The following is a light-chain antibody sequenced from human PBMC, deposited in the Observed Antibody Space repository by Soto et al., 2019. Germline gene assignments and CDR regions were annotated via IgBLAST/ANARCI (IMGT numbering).Light chain of an antibody. J-gene: IGKJ1*01. Sequence: DIQLTQSPSFLSASVGDRVTITCRASQVISSYLAWYQQKPGKAPKLLIYAASTLQSGVPSRFSGSGSGTEFTLTISSLQPDDFATYYCQQYNSRRTFGQGTKVDIK. CDR1: QVISSY. V-gene: IGKV1-9*01. CDR2: AAS. CDR3: QQYNSRRT.